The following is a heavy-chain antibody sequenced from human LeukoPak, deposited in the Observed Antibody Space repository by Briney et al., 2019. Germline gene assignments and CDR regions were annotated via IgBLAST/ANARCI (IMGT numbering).Heavy chain of an antibody. CDR2: IYPGDSDT. Sequence: GESLKISCKGSGYSFTSYWIGWVRQMPGKGLEWMGIIYPGDSDTRYSSSFQGQVTISADKSISTAYLQWSSLKASDTAMYYCARGYQYYDYVWGSYPPDYWGQGTLVTVSS. CDR3: ARGYQYYDYVWGSYPPDY. V-gene: IGHV5-51*01. J-gene: IGHJ4*02. D-gene: IGHD3-16*01. CDR1: GYSFTSYW.